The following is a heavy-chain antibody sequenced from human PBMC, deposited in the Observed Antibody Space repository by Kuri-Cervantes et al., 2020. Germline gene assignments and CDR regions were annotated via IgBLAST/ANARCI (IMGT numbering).Heavy chain of an antibody. J-gene: IGHJ5*02. CDR3: ARDASIAAAWVWFDP. V-gene: IGHV3-30*03. Sequence: LSLTCAASGFTFSSYGMHWVRQAPGKGLEWVAVISYDGSNKYYADSVKGRFTISRDNSKNTLYLQMNSLRAEDTAVYYCARDASIAAAWVWFDPWGQGTLVTVSS. CDR1: GFTFSSYG. D-gene: IGHD6-13*01. CDR2: ISYDGSNK.